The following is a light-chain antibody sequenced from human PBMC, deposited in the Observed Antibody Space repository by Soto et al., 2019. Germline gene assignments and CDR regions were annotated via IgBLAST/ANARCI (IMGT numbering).Light chain of an antibody. Sequence: QSVLTQPPSVSAAPGQKVTISCSGSSSNIGNNYVSWYQQPPGTAPKLLIYDNNKRPSGIPDRFSGSKSDTSATLGITGLQTGDEADYYCGTWDSSLSSWVFGGGTKLTVL. J-gene: IGLJ3*02. CDR2: DNN. CDR3: GTWDSSLSSWV. V-gene: IGLV1-51*01. CDR1: SSNIGNNY.